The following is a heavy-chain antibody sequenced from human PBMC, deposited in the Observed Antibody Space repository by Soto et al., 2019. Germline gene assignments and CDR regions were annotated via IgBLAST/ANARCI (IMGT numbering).Heavy chain of an antibody. CDR3: ARRRYYDSVDAFDI. V-gene: IGHV4-61*01. CDR1: DVSVSSYTYY. J-gene: IGHJ3*02. CDR2: IYYSGST. Sequence: QVQLQESGPGLVKPSETLSLTCTVSDVSVSSYTYYWTWIRQPPGKGLEWIGYIYYSGSTNYNPSLTSRVTXXVXPXXNQFSLKLSSVTAADTAVYYCARRRYYDSVDAFDIWGQGTMVTVSS. D-gene: IGHD3-22*01.